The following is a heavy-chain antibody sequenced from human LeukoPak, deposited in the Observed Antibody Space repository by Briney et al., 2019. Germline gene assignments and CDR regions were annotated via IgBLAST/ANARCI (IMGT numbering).Heavy chain of an antibody. Sequence: PGGSLRLSCAASGFTFDDYAMHWVRQAPGKGLEWVSGISWNSGSIGYADSVKGRFTISRDNAKNSLYLQMNSLRAEDTALYYCAKDHCTNGVCEIDYWGQGTLVTVSS. D-gene: IGHD2-8*01. CDR1: GFTFDDYA. CDR2: ISWNSGSI. CDR3: AKDHCTNGVCEIDY. V-gene: IGHV3-9*01. J-gene: IGHJ4*02.